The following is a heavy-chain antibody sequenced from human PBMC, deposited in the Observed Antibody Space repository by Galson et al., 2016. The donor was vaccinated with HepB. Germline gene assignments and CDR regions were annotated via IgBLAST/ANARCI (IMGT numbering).Heavy chain of an antibody. D-gene: IGHD3-22*01. CDR2: IIPMLETT. V-gene: IGHV1-69*13. CDR1: GGTFRNYA. Sequence: SVKVSCEASGGTFRNYAISWVRQAPGQGLEWMGGIIPMLETTNYAQQFQGRVTMTADESTSTVYMELSSLRSDDTAVYFCARGDYDSRFLGFFHQLDSWGQGTLVTVSS. CDR3: ARGDYDSRFLGFFHQLDS. J-gene: IGHJ4*02.